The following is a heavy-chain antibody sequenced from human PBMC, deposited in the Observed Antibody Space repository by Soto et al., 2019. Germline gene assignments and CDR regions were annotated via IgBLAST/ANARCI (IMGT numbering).Heavy chain of an antibody. V-gene: IGHV3-30-3*01. J-gene: IGHJ6*02. CDR3: ARDLGGSGNTPHHVGYYYYYYGMDV. CDR2: ISYDGSNK. CDR1: GFTFSSYA. Sequence: QVQLVESGGGVVQPGRSLRLSCAASGFTFSSYAIHWVRQAPGKGLEWVAVISYDGSNKYYADSVKGRFTISRDNSKNTLYLQMNSLRAEDTAVYYCARDLGGSGNTPHHVGYYYYYYGMDVWGQGTTVTVSS. D-gene: IGHD3-10*01.